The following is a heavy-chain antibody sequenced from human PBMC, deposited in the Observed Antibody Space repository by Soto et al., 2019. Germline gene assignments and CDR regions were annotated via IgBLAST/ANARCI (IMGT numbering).Heavy chain of an antibody. J-gene: IGHJ6*02. V-gene: IGHV1-18*01. CDR3: ARDRDSSSWSYYYYGMDV. CDR1: GYTFTSYG. Sequence: ASVKVSCKASGYTFTSYGISWVRQAPGQGLEWMGWISAYNGNTNYAQKLQGRVTMTTDTSTSTVYMELRSLRSDDTAVYYCARDRDSSSWSYYYYGMDVWGQGTTVTVSS. D-gene: IGHD6-13*01. CDR2: ISAYNGNT.